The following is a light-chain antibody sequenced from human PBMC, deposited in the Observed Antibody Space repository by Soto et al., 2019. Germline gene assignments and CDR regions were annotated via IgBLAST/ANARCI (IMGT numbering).Light chain of an antibody. V-gene: IGKV3-15*01. CDR3: QQYNNWPIT. J-gene: IGKJ3*01. CDR1: QSVSSN. CDR2: GAS. Sequence: IVLPQSPATLSVSPGERATLSCRASQSVSSNLAWYQQKPGQAPRLLIYGASTRATGIPARFSGSGSGTEFTLTISSLQSEDFAVYYCQQYNNWPITFGPGTNVDIK.